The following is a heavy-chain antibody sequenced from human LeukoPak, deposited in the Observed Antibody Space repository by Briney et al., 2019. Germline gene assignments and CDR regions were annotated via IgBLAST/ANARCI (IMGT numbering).Heavy chain of an antibody. CDR3: AKDGTGSHGGLEN. CDR1: GFTFSSFD. CDR2: ISRSGKTI. J-gene: IGHJ4*02. V-gene: IGHV3-48*03. D-gene: IGHD1-26*01. Sequence: GGSLRLSCAASGFTFSSFDMNWVRQGPGKGLEWVSFISRSGKTIYYADSVEGRFTISRDNAKNSLNLQMRSLRADDTAVYYGAKDGTGSHGGLENWGQGTLGTVSS.